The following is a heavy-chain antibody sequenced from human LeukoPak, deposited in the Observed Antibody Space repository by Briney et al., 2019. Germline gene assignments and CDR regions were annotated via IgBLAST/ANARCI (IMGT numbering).Heavy chain of an antibody. V-gene: IGHV3-48*01. Sequence: GGSLRLSCAASGFTFSSYNMNWVRQAPGKGRECIAYISSSSSTIYYADSVKGRFTISRDNAKNSVFLQMNSLRAEDTAVYYCARENYADLFDYWGQGTLVTVSS. CDR1: GFTFSSYN. J-gene: IGHJ4*02. CDR3: ARENYADLFDY. D-gene: IGHD4-17*01. CDR2: ISSSSSTI.